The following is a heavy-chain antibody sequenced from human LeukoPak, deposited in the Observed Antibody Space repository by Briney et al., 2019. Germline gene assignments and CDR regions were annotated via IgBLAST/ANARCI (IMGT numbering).Heavy chain of an antibody. CDR1: GFSCSSYN. D-gene: IGHD1-26*01. CDR2: ITSSSTYT. V-gene: IGHV3-21*01. J-gene: IGHJ6*03. Sequence: GGSLRLSCAASGFSCSSYNMNWFRQTPGRGLEWVSSITSSSTYTFYADSVKGRFTISRDTARNSLYLQMNSLRAEDTAVYYCARDPYSGTYGDTYYYMDVWGKGTTVTISS. CDR3: ARDPYSGTYGDTYYYMDV.